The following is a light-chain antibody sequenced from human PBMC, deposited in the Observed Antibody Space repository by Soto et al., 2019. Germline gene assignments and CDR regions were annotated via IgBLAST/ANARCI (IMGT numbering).Light chain of an antibody. Sequence: DIQMTQSPSSLSASVGDRVTITCQASQDIDKFLNWYQQKPGKPPKLLIDDASNLATGVPSRFSGRGSGTDFTFTISSLQPEDVATYYCQQYESLPYTFGQGTKL. CDR3: QQYESLPYT. V-gene: IGKV1-33*01. CDR1: QDIDKF. J-gene: IGKJ2*01. CDR2: DAS.